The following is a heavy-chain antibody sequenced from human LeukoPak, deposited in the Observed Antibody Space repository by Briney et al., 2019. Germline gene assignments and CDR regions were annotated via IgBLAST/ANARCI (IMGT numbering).Heavy chain of an antibody. V-gene: IGHV4-34*01. CDR3: ARQTQKSGWLDS. D-gene: IGHD6-19*01. CDR1: GGSFSGYY. Sequence: PSETLSLTCAVYGGSFSGYYWSWIRQPPGKGLEWIGEINHSGSTNYNPSLKSRVTISVDTSKNQFSLKLTSVTAADTAVYYCARQTQKSGWLDSWGQGTLVTVSS. J-gene: IGHJ4*02. CDR2: INHSGST.